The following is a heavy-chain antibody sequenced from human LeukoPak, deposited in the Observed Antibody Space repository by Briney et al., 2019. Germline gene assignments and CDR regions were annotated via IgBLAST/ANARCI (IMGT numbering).Heavy chain of an antibody. CDR2: INHSGST. Sequence: SETLSLTCAVYGGSFSGYYWSRIRQPPGKGLEWIGEINHSGSTNYNPSLKSRVTISVDTSKNQFSLKLSSVTAADTAVYYCARGHYGSGRSWFDPWGQGTLVTVSS. D-gene: IGHD3-10*01. V-gene: IGHV4-34*01. CDR3: ARGHYGSGRSWFDP. J-gene: IGHJ5*02. CDR1: GGSFSGYY.